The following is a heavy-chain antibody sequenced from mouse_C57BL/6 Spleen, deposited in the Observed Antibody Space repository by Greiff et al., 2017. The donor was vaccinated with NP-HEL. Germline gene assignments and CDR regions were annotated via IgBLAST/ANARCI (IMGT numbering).Heavy chain of an antibody. CDR3: ARKAHYYGSSFDY. Sequence: DVKLVESGGGLVKPGGSLKLSCAASGFTFSDYGMHWVRQAPEKGLEWVAYISSGSSTIYYADTVKGRFTISRDNAKNTLFLQMTSLRSEDTAMYYCARKAHYYGSSFDYWGQGTTLTVSS. D-gene: IGHD1-1*01. J-gene: IGHJ2*01. V-gene: IGHV5-17*01. CDR2: ISSGSSTI. CDR1: GFTFSDYG.